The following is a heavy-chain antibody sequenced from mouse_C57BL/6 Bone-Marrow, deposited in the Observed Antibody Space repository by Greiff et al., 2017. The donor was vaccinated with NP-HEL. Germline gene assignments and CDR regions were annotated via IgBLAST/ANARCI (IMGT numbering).Heavy chain of an antibody. D-gene: IGHD3-2*01. CDR2: ISDGGSYT. CDR3: ARDLDSRGFDY. V-gene: IGHV5-4*01. J-gene: IGHJ2*01. Sequence: EVKLVESGGGLVKPGGSLKLSCAASGFTFSSYAMSWVRQTPEKRLEWVATISDGGSYTYYPDNVKGRFTISRDNAKNNLYLQMSHLKSEDTAMYYCARDLDSRGFDYWGQGTTLTVSS. CDR1: GFTFSSYA.